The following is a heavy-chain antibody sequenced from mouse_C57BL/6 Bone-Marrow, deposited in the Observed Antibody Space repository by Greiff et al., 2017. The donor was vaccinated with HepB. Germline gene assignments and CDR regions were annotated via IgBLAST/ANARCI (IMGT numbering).Heavy chain of an antibody. CDR2: INPNNGGT. J-gene: IGHJ1*03. V-gene: IGHV1-18*01. Sequence: EVKVVESGPELVKPGASVKIPCKASGYTFTDYNMDWVKQSHGKSLEWIGDINPNNGGTIYNQKFKGKATLTVDKSSSTAYMELRSLTSEDTAVYYCAKSYWYFDVWGTGTTVTVSS. CDR3: AKSYWYFDV. CDR1: GYTFTDYN.